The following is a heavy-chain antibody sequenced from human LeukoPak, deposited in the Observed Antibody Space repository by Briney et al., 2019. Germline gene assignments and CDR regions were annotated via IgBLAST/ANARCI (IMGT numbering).Heavy chain of an antibody. J-gene: IGHJ3*01. CDR1: GYPLCRYP. CDR3: ARKGQVAGTWSGAFDF. V-gene: IGHV3-23*01. CDR2: SGSSSRY. Sequence: GGPQTLSCVVSGYPLCRYPERCVRDSPEGALEWVSASGSSSRYFYTDAVKGRFIVTRNNSKNNLELQMNSLRSDDTAVDYCARKGQVAGTWSGAFDFWGQGTMVTVSS. D-gene: IGHD6-19*01.